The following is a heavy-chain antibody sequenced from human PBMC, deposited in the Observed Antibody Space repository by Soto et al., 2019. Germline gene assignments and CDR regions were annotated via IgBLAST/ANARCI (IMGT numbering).Heavy chain of an antibody. J-gene: IGHJ3*01. V-gene: IGHV3-30*18. CDR1: GFTFSGYA. Sequence: VQLVESGGGVAQPGRSLTLSCAASGFTFSGYAMHWLRQAPGKGLEWVAFISYNGRDKFHADSVKGRFTISRDNSKNTLYLQMNSLRAEDTAVYFCAQEVDAFDLWGQGTMVTVSS. CDR3: AQEVDAFDL. CDR2: ISYNGRDK.